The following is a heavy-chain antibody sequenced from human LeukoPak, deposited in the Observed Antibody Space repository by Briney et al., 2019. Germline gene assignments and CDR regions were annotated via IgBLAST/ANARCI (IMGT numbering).Heavy chain of an antibody. Sequence: SVKVSCKASGGTFSSYAISWVRQAPGQGLEWMGRIIPTLGIANYAQKFQGRVTITADKSTSTAYMELSSLRSEDTAVYYCAREFWNGWASMGYYFDYWGQGTLVTVSS. CDR1: GGTFSSYA. D-gene: IGHD1-1*01. CDR2: IIPTLGIA. V-gene: IGHV1-69*04. CDR3: AREFWNGWASMGYYFDY. J-gene: IGHJ4*02.